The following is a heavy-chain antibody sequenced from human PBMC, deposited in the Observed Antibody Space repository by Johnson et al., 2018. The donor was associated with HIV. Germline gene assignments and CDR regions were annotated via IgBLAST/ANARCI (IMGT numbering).Heavy chain of an antibody. J-gene: IGHJ3*02. Sequence: QVQLVESGGGVVQPGRSLRLSCAASGFTFSSYAMHWVRQAPGKGLEWVAVISYDGSNKYYADSVKGRFTISRENAKNSLYLQMNSLRAEDTAVYYCARGPGGSAFDIWGQGTMVTVSS. D-gene: IGHD3-16*01. CDR2: ISYDGSNK. CDR1: GFTFSSYA. V-gene: IGHV3-30*14. CDR3: ARGPGGSAFDI.